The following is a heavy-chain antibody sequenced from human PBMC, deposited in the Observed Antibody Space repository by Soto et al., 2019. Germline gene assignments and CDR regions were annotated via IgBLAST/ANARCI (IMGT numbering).Heavy chain of an antibody. Sequence: EVPLVESGGGLVQPGGSLKLSCAASGFTFSGSAMHWVRQASGKGLEWVGRIRSKANSYATAYAASVKGRFTISRDDSKNTAYLQMNSLKTEDTAVYYCTRQQYSGYDPHSDYWGQGTLVTVSS. CDR2: IRSKANSYAT. V-gene: IGHV3-73*01. J-gene: IGHJ4*02. CDR3: TRQQYSGYDPHSDY. CDR1: GFTFSGSA. D-gene: IGHD5-12*01.